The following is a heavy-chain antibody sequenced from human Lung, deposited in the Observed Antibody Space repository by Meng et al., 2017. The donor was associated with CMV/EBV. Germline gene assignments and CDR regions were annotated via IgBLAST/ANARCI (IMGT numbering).Heavy chain of an antibody. V-gene: IGHV3-33*06. D-gene: IGHD3-9*01. Sequence: GESXKITCAASGFTFSYYGMHWVRQAPGKGLEWVAVIWNDGSIKYYADSVKGRFTISRDNSKNTLYLQMYSLRADDTAVYHCAKAQFGRYFDGRDGMDVWGHGXTVTVSS. CDR1: GFTFSYYG. J-gene: IGHJ6*02. CDR3: AKAQFGRYFDGRDGMDV. CDR2: IWNDGSIK.